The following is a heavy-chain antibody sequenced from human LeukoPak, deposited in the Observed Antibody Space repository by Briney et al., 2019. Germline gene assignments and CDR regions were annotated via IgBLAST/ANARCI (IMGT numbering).Heavy chain of an antibody. V-gene: IGHV3-21*01. D-gene: IGHD6-19*01. Sequence: GGSLRLSCAASGFTFSSYSMNWVHQAPGKGLEWVSSISSSSSYIYYADSVKGRFTISRDNAKNSLYLQMNSLRAEDTAVYYCARDPSSGWPDYWGQGTLVTVSS. J-gene: IGHJ4*02. CDR3: ARDPSSGWPDY. CDR2: ISSSSSYI. CDR1: GFTFSSYS.